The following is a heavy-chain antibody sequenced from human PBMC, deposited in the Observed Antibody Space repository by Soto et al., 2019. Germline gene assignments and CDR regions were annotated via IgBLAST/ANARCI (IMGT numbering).Heavy chain of an antibody. V-gene: IGHV3-53*01. Sequence: GGSLRLSCAASGFTVSNTYMTWVRPPPGKGLECVSVIYTAGGTNYADSVKGRFIISRDNSKNTLYLQMNSLRAEDTAVYYCARALPVAKGGFDPWGQGTLVTVSS. J-gene: IGHJ5*02. CDR2: IYTAGGT. CDR3: ARALPVAKGGFDP. D-gene: IGHD2-2*01. CDR1: GFTVSNTY.